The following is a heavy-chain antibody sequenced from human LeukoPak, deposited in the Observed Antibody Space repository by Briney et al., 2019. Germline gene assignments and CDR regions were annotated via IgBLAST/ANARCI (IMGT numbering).Heavy chain of an antibody. CDR1: GFTFDDYA. CDR2: ISGSGGST. Sequence: AGGSLRLSCAASGFTFDDYAMHWVRQAPGKGLEWVSGISGSGGSTYYADSVKGRFTISRDNSKNTLYLQMNSLRAEDTAVYYCAKDISSSKSYYFDYWGQGTLVTVSS. J-gene: IGHJ4*02. D-gene: IGHD6-13*01. V-gene: IGHV3-23*01. CDR3: AKDISSSKSYYFDY.